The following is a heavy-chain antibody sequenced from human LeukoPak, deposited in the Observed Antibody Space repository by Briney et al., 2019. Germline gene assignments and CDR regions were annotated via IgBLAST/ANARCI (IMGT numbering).Heavy chain of an antibody. CDR3: GRDTGGYGYVDY. V-gene: IGHV4-30-4*01. J-gene: IGHJ4*02. Sequence: SETLSLTCTVSGGPISRGDHYWSWIRQPPGRGLEWIGYIYYSGSTYYNPSLKSRLVISVDTSKNQFSLKLNSVTAADTAVYYCGRDTGGYGYVDYWGQGTLVTVSS. CDR1: GGPISRGDHY. CDR2: IYYSGST. D-gene: IGHD5-18*01.